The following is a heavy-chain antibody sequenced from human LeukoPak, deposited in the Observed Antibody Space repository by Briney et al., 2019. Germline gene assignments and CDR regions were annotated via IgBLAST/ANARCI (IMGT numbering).Heavy chain of an antibody. CDR1: GFTLSNFA. CDR3: ARQMTPHGNFDY. V-gene: IGHV3-13*01. Sequence: PGGSLGLSCAASGFTLSNFAMHWVRQATGKGLEWVSAIGTAGDTFYPGSVKGRFTISRENAKNSLYLQMNNLRAGDTAVYYCARQMTPHGNFDYWGQGTLVTVSS. D-gene: IGHD1-26*01. J-gene: IGHJ4*02. CDR2: IGTAGDT.